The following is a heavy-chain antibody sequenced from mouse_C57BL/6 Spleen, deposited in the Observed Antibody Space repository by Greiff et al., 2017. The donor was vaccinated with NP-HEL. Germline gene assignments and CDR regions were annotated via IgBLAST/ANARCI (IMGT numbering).Heavy chain of an antibody. D-gene: IGHD1-1*01. CDR1: GYTFTDYN. CDR3: ARSPGSSYAMDY. V-gene: IGHV1-22*01. J-gene: IGHJ4*01. CDR2: INPNNGGT. Sequence: EVQLQQSGPELVKPGASVKMSCKASGYTFTDYNMHWVKQSHGKSLEWIGYINPNNGGTSYNQKFKGKATLTVNKSSSTAYMELRSLTSEDSAVYYCARSPGSSYAMDYWGQGTAVTVSS.